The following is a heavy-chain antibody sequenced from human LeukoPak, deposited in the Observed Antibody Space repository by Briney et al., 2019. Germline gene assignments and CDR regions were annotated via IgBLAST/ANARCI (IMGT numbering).Heavy chain of an antibody. CDR3: ARDHSSSSYFDY. CDR2: ITPIFGTA. D-gene: IGHD6-6*01. V-gene: IGHV1-69*13. CDR1: GGTFSSYA. J-gene: IGHJ4*02. Sequence: SVKVSCKASGGTFSSYAISWVRQAPGQGLEWMGGITPIFGTANYAQKFQGRVTITADESTSTAYTELSSLRSEDTAVYYCARDHSSSSYFDYWGQGTLVTVSS.